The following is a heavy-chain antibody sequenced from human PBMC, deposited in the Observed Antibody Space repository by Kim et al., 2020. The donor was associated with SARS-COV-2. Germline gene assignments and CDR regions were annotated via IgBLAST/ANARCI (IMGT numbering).Heavy chain of an antibody. V-gene: IGHV3-33*01. CDR1: GFTFSSYG. Sequence: GGSLRLSCAASGFTFSSYGMHWVRQAPGKGLEWVAVIWYDGSNKYYADSVKGRFTISRDNSKNTLYLQMNSLRAEDTAVYYCARGGLWFGELLSLWGQGTLVTVSS. CDR2: IWYDGSNK. J-gene: IGHJ4*02. CDR3: ARGGLWFGELLSL. D-gene: IGHD3-10*01.